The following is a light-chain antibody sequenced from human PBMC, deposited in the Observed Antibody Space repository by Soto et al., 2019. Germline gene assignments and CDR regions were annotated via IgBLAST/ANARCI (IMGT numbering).Light chain of an antibody. J-gene: IGKJ1*01. CDR1: QTTSSW. Sequence: DIQMTQSPSTLSGSVGDRVTITCLASQTTSSWLAWYQQKPGKAPKLLIYKASTLESGVPSSFSGSGSGTEFTLTISSLQPEDFATYYCQQYNSYPWTFGQGTKVDI. V-gene: IGKV1-5*03. CDR2: KAS. CDR3: QQYNSYPWT.